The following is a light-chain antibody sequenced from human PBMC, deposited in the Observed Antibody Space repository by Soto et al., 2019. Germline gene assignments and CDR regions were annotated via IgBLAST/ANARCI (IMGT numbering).Light chain of an antibody. CDR1: QGISSY. CDR3: QQSYSTPQA. J-gene: IGKJ1*01. Sequence: IQLTQSPSSLSASVGARVPITCRASQGISSYLAWYQQKPGKAPKLLIYAASSLQSGVPSRFSGSGSGTDFTLTISSLQPEDFATYYCQQSYSTPQAFGQGTKVDIK. CDR2: AAS. V-gene: IGKV1-39*01.